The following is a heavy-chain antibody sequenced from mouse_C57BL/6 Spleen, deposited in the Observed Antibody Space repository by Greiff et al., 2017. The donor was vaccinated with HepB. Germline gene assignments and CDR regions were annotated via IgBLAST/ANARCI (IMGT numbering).Heavy chain of an antibody. J-gene: IGHJ4*01. Sequence: EVQLVESEGGLVQPGSSMKLSCTASGFTFSDYYMAWVRQVPEKGLEWVANINYDGSSTYYLDSLKSRFIISRDNAKNILYLQMSSLKSEDTATYYCARDRGAMDYWGQGTSVTVSS. V-gene: IGHV5-16*01. CDR2: INYDGSST. CDR3: ARDRGAMDY. D-gene: IGHD3-1*01. CDR1: GFTFSDYY.